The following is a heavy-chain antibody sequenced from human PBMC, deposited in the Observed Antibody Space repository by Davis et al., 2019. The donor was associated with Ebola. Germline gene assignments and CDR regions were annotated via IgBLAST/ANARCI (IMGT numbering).Heavy chain of an antibody. CDR1: GYTFTSYG. J-gene: IGHJ6*04. CDR2: ISAYNGNT. V-gene: IGHV1-18*01. D-gene: IGHD1-26*01. Sequence: ASVKVSCKASGYTFTSYGISWVRQAPGQGLEWMGWISAYNGNTNYAQKLQGRVTMTTDTSTSTAYMELRSLRSDDTAVYYCARAGYGSDLPDTYFYYYGMDVWGKGTTVAVSS. CDR3: ARAGYGSDLPDTYFYYYGMDV.